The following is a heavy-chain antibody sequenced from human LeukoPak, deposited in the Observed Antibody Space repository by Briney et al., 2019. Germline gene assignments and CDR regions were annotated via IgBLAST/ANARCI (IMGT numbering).Heavy chain of an antibody. D-gene: IGHD2-2*01. CDR3: ARRAVVGSPARADNWFDP. Sequence: SETLSLTCTVSGASISTYNWNWIRQPPGKGLEWLGCLFSSGSTNYNPSLKSRVTISVDTSKNQVSLKLSSVTAADTAVYYCARRAVVGSPARADNWFDPWGQGTLVTVSS. CDR2: LFSSGST. V-gene: IGHV4-59*08. J-gene: IGHJ5*02. CDR1: GASISTYN.